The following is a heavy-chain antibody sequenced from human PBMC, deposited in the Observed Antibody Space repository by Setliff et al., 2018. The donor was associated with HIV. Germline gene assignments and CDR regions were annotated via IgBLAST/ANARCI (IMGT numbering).Heavy chain of an antibody. D-gene: IGHD3-9*01. V-gene: IGHV1-2*02. CDR1: GGTFSSYA. CDR2: IIPIFGDT. J-gene: IGHJ3*02. Sequence: ASVKVSCKASGGTFSSYAISWVRQAPGQGLEWMGGIIPIFGDTNFAQKFQGRITMTRDTSISTAYLELNRLRSDDTAVYYCAREYDVLTGYYISAFDIWGQGTMVTVSS. CDR3: AREYDVLTGYYISAFDI.